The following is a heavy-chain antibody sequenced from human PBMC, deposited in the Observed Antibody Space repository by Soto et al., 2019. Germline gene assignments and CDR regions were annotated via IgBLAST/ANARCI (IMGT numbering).Heavy chain of an antibody. Sequence: EVQLLESGGGLVQPGGSLRLSCAASGFTFSNYAVTWVRQAPGQGLEWVSTISGSGGSTYYADSVKGRFTIYRDNSKNTLYLQMNSLRAEDTAVYYCAKDQGSSWYEIDYWGQGTLVTVSS. CDR3: AKDQGSSWYEIDY. CDR1: GFTFSNYA. CDR2: ISGSGGST. D-gene: IGHD6-13*01. V-gene: IGHV3-23*01. J-gene: IGHJ4*02.